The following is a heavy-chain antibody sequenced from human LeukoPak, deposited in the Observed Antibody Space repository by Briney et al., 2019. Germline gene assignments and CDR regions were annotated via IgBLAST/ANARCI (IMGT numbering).Heavy chain of an antibody. CDR2: INPSGGST. CDR3: ARGVEMATMGDAFDI. V-gene: IGHV1-46*01. Sequence: ASVKVSCKASGYTFTSYYMHWVRQAPGQGLEWMGIINPSGGSTSYAQKFQGRVTMTRDTSTSTVYMELSSLRSEDTAVYYCARGVEMATMGDAFDIWGQGTMVTVSS. D-gene: IGHD5-24*01. J-gene: IGHJ3*02. CDR1: GYTFTSYY.